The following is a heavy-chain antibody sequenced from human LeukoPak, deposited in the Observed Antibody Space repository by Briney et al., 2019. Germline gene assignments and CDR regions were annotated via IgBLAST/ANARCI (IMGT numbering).Heavy chain of an antibody. D-gene: IGHD1-14*01. CDR1: GGSFSGYY. J-gene: IGHJ6*03. CDR3: ARKVWGYYMDV. Sequence: SETLSLTCAVYGGSFSGYYWSWIRQPPGKGLEWIGEINHSGSTNYNPSLKSRVTISVDTSKNQFSLKLSSVTAADTAVYYCARKVWGYYMDVWGKGTTVTVSS. CDR2: INHSGST. V-gene: IGHV4-34*01.